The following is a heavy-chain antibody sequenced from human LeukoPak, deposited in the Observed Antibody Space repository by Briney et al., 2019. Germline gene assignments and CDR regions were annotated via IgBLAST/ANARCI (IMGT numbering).Heavy chain of an antibody. J-gene: IGHJ6*02. CDR2: INPNSGGT. Sequence: ASVKVSCKASGYTFTGYYMHWMRQAPGQGLEWMGWINPNSGGTNYAQKFQGRVTMTRDTSISTAYMELSRLRSDDTAVYYCARDPRNYYDSSGWNYYYYYGMDVWGQGTTVTVSS. CDR1: GYTFTGYY. V-gene: IGHV1-2*02. CDR3: ARDPRNYYDSSGWNYYYYYGMDV. D-gene: IGHD3-22*01.